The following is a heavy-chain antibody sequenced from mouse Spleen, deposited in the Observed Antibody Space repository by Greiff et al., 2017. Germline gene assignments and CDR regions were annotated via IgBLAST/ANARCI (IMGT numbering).Heavy chain of an antibody. CDR1: GYTFTDYE. V-gene: IGHV1-15*01. CDR3: TREIYYGTPFDY. D-gene: IGHD2-1*01. J-gene: IGHJ2*01. CDR2: IDPETGGT. Sequence: VQLQQSGAELVRPGASVTLSCKASGYTFTDYEMHWVKQTPVHGLEWIGAIDPETGGTAYNQKFKGKAILTADKSSSTAYMELRSLTSEDSAVYYCTREIYYGTPFDYWGQGTTLTVSS.